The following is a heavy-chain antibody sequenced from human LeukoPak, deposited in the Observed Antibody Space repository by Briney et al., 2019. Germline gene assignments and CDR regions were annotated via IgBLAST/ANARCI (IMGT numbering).Heavy chain of an antibody. V-gene: IGHV1-2*02. CDR3: ARSTMIVVVSDY. CDR1: GYTFTGYY. D-gene: IGHD3-22*01. CDR2: INPNSGGT. J-gene: IGHJ4*02. Sequence: GASVKVSCKASGYTFTGYYMYWVRQAPGQGLEWMGWINPNSGGTNYAQKFQGRVTMTRDTSISTAYMELSRLRSDDTAVYYCARSTMIVVVSDYWGQGTLVTVSS.